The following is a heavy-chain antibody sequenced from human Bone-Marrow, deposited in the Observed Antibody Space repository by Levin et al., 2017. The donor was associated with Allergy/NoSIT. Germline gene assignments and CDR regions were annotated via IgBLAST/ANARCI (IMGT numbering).Heavy chain of an antibody. CDR1: GFTFSSYS. D-gene: IGHD3-10*01. J-gene: IGHJ4*02. Sequence: ETLSLTCAASGFTFSSYSMNWVRQAPGKGLEWVSSIISSSSYIYYADSVKGRFTISRDNAKNSLYLQMNSLRAEDTAVYYCARDRFMVRGVITSTYYFDYWGQGTLVTVSS. CDR3: ARDRFMVRGVITSTYYFDY. CDR2: IISSSSYI. V-gene: IGHV3-21*01.